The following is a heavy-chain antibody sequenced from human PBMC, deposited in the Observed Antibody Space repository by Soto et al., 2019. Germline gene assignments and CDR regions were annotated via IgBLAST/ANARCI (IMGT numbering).Heavy chain of an antibody. V-gene: IGHV4-39*01. CDR1: GGSITSSSHF. Sequence: SETLSLTCSASGGSITSSSHFWGWVRQPPGKGLEWIGTIYFTGNTYYTPPLKSRLTMSIDTSKNEFSLRLNSVTAADTAVYYCAGQTFTIAAASYGRSNWFDPWGPGTLVTVSS. J-gene: IGHJ5*02. CDR2: IYFTGNT. D-gene: IGHD6-25*01. CDR3: AGQTFTIAAASYGRSNWFDP.